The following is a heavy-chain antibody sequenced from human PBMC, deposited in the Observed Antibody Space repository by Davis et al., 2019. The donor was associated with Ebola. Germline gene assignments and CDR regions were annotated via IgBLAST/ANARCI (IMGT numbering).Heavy chain of an antibody. CDR2: IRHDGSKE. CDR3: AKGFGFDI. Sequence: PSETLSLTCAVYGGSFSGYYWSWVRQAPGKGLKWVAFIRHDGSKEYFADSRFTTSRDNSKNTLYLQMSSLRAEDTAVYFCAKGFGFDIWGQGTMVTVSS. V-gene: IGHV3-30*02. J-gene: IGHJ3*02. CDR1: GGSFSGYY. D-gene: IGHD3-10*01.